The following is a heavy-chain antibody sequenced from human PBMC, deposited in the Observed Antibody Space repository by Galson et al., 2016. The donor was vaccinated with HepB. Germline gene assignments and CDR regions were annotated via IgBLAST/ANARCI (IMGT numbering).Heavy chain of an antibody. D-gene: IGHD1-1*01. CDR3: ARGRGTGCFDY. V-gene: IGHV1-46*01. CDR1: GYTFTSYY. Sequence: SVKVSCKASGYTFTSYYMHWVRQAPGQGLEWMGIINPSDGRTTYAQKFQGRVTMTRDTSTSTVYMELSSLRSEDTAVYYCARGRGTGCFDYWGQGTLVTVSS. J-gene: IGHJ4*02. CDR2: INPSDGRT.